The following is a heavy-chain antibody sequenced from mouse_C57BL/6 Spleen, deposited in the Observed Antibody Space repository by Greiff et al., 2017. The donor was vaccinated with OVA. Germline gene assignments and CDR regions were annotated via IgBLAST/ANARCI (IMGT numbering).Heavy chain of an antibody. V-gene: IGHV6-3*01. CDR3: TGRPSSRYGSSYVYFDY. Sequence: EVKVEESGGGLVQPGGSMKLSCVASGFTFSNYWMNWVRQSPEKGLEWVAQIRLKSDNYATHYAESVKGRFTISRDDSKSSVYLQMNNLRAEDTGIYYCTGRPSSRYGSSYVYFDYWGQGTTLTVSS. CDR2: IRLKSDNYAT. D-gene: IGHD1-1*01. J-gene: IGHJ2*01. CDR1: GFTFSNYW.